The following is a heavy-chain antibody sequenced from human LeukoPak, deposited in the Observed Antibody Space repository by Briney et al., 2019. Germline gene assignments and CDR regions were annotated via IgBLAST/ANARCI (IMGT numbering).Heavy chain of an antibody. CDR3: VRDYVWWTSDPDY. D-gene: IGHD3-16*01. CDR1: GFTFSNYW. CDR2: IKEDGSEK. V-gene: IGHV3-7*01. J-gene: IGHJ4*02. Sequence: PGGSLRLSCVASGFTFSNYWMSWFRQTPRKELEWLGNIKEDGSEKYYLDSLKGRFTISRDNTHSSVFLQMNNLRAEDTAMYYCVRDYVWWTSDPDYWGQGTLVTVS.